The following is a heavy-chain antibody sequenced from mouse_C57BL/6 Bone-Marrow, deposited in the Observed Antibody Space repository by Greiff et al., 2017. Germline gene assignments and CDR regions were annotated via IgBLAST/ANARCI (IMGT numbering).Heavy chain of an antibody. D-gene: IGHD2-1*01. J-gene: IGHJ3*01. V-gene: IGHV5-12*01. CDR2: ISNGGGST. CDR3: ARDGNYVLFAY. CDR1: GFTFSDYY. Sequence: EVQLVESGGGLVQPGGSLKLSCAASGFTFSDYYMYWVRQTPEKRLEWVAYISNGGGSTYYPDTVKGRFTISRDNAKNTLYLQMSRLKSEDTAMYYCARDGNYVLFAYWGQGTLVTVSA.